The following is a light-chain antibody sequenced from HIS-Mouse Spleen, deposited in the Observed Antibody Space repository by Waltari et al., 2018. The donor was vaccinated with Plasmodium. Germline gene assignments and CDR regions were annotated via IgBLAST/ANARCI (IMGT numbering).Light chain of an antibody. J-gene: IGKJ3*01. V-gene: IGKV3-15*01. Sequence: EIVMTQSPATLSVSPGERATLPCRASQSVSSNLAWYQQKPGQAPRLLIYGASTRATGIPARFSGSGSGTEFTLTISSLQSEDFAVYYCQQYNKWSFTFGPGTKVDIK. CDR3: QQYNKWSFT. CDR2: GAS. CDR1: QSVSSN.